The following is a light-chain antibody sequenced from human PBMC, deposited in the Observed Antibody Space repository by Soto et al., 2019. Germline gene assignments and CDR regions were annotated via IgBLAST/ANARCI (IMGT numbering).Light chain of an antibody. J-gene: IGKJ5*01. CDR1: QSASTN. V-gene: IGKV3-15*01. CDR3: QHYNSWPRLA. Sequence: EIVLTQSPVTLSVSPGERATLFCRASQSASTNLAWYQHKPGQAPRLLIYGTSTRATAIPARFSGSGSGTEFPLTINSLESEDFAVYSCQHYNSWPRLAFGQVPRLEMK. CDR2: GTS.